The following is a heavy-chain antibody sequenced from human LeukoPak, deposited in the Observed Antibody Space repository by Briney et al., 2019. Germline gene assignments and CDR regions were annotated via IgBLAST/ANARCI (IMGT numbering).Heavy chain of an antibody. D-gene: IGHD6-13*01. V-gene: IGHV3-30-3*01. CDR2: ISYDGSNK. Sequence: GGSLRFSCAASGFTFSSYAMHWVRPAPGLGLEWGVVISYDGSNKYDADSVKGGFTISRDNSNNTLYLQMNSLRAEDTAVYYCARDQWMAAAGPYYFDYWGQGTLVTVSS. J-gene: IGHJ4*02. CDR3: ARDQWMAAAGPYYFDY. CDR1: GFTFSSYA.